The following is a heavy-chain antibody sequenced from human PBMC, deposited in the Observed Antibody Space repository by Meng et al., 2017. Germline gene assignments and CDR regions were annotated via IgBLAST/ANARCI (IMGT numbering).Heavy chain of an antibody. Sequence: GGGCVQPRRIRCLSCSAAVWPFSRKALHWVRRTPVQGIVWVADIYYDGSNKIYAHYVKGRFTFCRDNCKKTLYLQMNSQRAEDTAVYYCASRGYWGQGTLVTVSS. CDR3: ASRGY. V-gene: IGHV3-30*01. J-gene: IGHJ4*02. CDR1: VWPFSRKA. CDR2: IYYDGSNK.